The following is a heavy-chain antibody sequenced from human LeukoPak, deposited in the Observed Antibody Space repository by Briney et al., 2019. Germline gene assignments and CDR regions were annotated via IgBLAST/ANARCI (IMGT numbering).Heavy chain of an antibody. CDR1: GYTFTSYY. V-gene: IGHV1-46*01. J-gene: IGHJ3*02. Sequence: ASVKVSCKASGYTFTSYYMHWVRQAPGQGLEWMGIINPSGGSTSYAQKFQGRVTMTRDTSTSTVYMELSSLRSEGTAVYYCARVGYSSSSHDAFDIWGQGTMVTVSS. D-gene: IGHD6-6*01. CDR3: ARVGYSSSSHDAFDI. CDR2: INPSGGST.